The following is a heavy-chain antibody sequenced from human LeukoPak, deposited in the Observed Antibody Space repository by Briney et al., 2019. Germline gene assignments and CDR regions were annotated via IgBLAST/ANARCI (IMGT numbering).Heavy chain of an antibody. Sequence: ASVKVSCKASGYTFTGYYMHWVRQAPGQGLEWMGWINPNSGGTNYAQKFQGRVTMTRDTSISAAYMELSRLRSDDTAVYYCARPYGDEWKLPYWGQGTLVTVSS. D-gene: IGHD1-26*01. V-gene: IGHV1-2*02. J-gene: IGHJ4*02. CDR1: GYTFTGYY. CDR2: INPNSGGT. CDR3: ARPYGDEWKLPY.